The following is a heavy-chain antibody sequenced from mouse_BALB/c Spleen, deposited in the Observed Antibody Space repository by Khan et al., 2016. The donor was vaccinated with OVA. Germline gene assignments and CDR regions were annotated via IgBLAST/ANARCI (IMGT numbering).Heavy chain of an antibody. Sequence: EVELVESGGDLVKPGGSLKLSCAASGFTFSTYGMSWVRQTPDKRLEWVATVSTGGSYTYSPDSVKGRFTISRDNAKNTLYLQMSGLKSEDTAMFYCTRLAYYYYSEGFAYWGQGTLVTVSA. J-gene: IGHJ3*01. D-gene: IGHD1-1*01. CDR3: TRLAYYYYSEGFAY. CDR1: GFTFSTYG. CDR2: VSTGGSYT. V-gene: IGHV5-6*01.